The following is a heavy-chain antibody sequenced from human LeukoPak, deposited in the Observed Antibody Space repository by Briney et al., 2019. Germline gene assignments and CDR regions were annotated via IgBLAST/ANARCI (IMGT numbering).Heavy chain of an antibody. D-gene: IGHD3-10*01. J-gene: IGHJ4*02. CDR1: GGSISSYY. V-gene: IGHV4-59*01. CDR2: IYYSGST. Sequence: PSETLSLTCTVSGGSISSYYWSWIRQPPGQGLEWIGYIYYSGSTNYNPSLKSRVTISVDTSKNQFSLKLSSVTAADTAVYYCARNQRGDPYYFDYWGQGTLVTVSS. CDR3: ARNQRGDPYYFDY.